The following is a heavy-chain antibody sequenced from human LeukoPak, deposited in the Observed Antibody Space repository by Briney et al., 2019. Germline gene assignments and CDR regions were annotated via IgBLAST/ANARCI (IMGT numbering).Heavy chain of an antibody. D-gene: IGHD3-22*01. CDR3: ARAPPSFDSSGYQRGYFDY. J-gene: IGHJ4*02. CDR2: IYYSGST. CDR1: GCSISSYY. V-gene: IGHV4-59*08. Sequence: PSETLSLTCTVSGCSISSYYWSWIRQPPGKGLEWIGYIYYSGSTNYNPSLKSRVTISVDTSKNQFSLKLSSVTAADTAVYYCARAPPSFDSSGYQRGYFDYWGQGTLVTVSS.